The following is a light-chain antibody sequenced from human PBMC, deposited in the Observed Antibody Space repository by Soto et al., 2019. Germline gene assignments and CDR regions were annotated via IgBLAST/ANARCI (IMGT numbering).Light chain of an antibody. Sequence: QSVLTQPPSASGTPGQRVTISCSGSSSNIGSNYVYWYQQLPGTAPNVLIYRNNQRPSGVPDRVSGSKSGTSASLAISGPRSQDEADYYCAAWDDSLSGRVFGGGTKLTVL. CDR1: SSNIGSNY. CDR2: RNN. V-gene: IGLV1-47*01. J-gene: IGLJ2*01. CDR3: AAWDDSLSGRV.